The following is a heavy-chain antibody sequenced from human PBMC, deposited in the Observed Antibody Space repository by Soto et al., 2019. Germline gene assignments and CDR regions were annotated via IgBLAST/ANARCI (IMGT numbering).Heavy chain of an antibody. Sequence: GESRKISCKGSGYSFTRYWIGWVRQRPGKGLEWMGIIYPGDSDTRYSPSFQGQVTISADKSISTAYLQWSSLKASDTAMYYCARIWGLPPLGSPYGTDVWGQGTTVTVSS. J-gene: IGHJ6*02. CDR1: GYSFTRYW. CDR3: ARIWGLPPLGSPYGTDV. CDR2: IYPGDSDT. D-gene: IGHD3-16*01. V-gene: IGHV5-51*01.